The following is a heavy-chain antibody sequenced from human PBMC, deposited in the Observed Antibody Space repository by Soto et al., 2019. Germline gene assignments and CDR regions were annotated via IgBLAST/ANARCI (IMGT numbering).Heavy chain of an antibody. CDR2: IYYSGST. J-gene: IGHJ5*02. D-gene: IGHD6-6*01. CDR1: GGPVSSGSYY. V-gene: IGHV4-61*01. Sequence: PSETLSLTCTVSGGPVSSGSYYWSWIRQPPGKGLEWIGYIYYSGSTNYNPSLKSRVTISVDTSKNQFSLKLSSVTAADTAVYFCARAFSSSSAVDLWGQGTQVTVSS. CDR3: ARAFSSSSAVDL.